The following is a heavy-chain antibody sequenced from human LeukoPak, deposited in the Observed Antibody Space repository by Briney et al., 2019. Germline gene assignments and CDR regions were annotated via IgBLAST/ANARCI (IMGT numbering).Heavy chain of an antibody. D-gene: IGHD5-24*01. J-gene: IGHJ4*02. CDR1: INLQNFR. CDR2: INNGGSTT. V-gene: IGHV3-74*01. CDR3: ARRAPTRYFDY. Sequence: GFLKLSLGGLGINLQNFRMQLVRQAPGEGLGWVSAINNGGSTTAYADSVKGRFTISRDNAKNTLYLQMNSLRAEDTAVYYCARRAPTRYFDYWGQGTLVTVSS.